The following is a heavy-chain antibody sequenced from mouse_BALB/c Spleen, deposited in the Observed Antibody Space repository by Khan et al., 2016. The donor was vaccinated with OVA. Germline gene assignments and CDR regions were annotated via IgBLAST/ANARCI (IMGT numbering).Heavy chain of an antibody. J-gene: IGHJ3*01. CDR3: ARGCDFFAY. CDR1: GYSFTNYY. Sequence: VQLKESGPDLVKPGASVKMSCKASGYSFTNYYVNWVKQRPGKGLEWIGRVNPNTGNTNYNQKFKGKATFTVDTSSSTAYMELRGLTSEDSAVYYCARGCDFFAYWGQGTLVTVSA. CDR2: VNPNTGNT. V-gene: IGHV1-26*01.